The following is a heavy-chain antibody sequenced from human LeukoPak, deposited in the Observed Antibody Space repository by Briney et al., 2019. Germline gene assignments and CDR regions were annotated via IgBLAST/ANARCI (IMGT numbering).Heavy chain of an antibody. CDR2: ISYDGSNK. CDR1: GFIFTTCA. J-gene: IGHJ3*02. CDR3: AKWDYYDSNGSPKDAFDI. D-gene: IGHD3-22*01. Sequence: SGGSLRLSCAASGFIFTTCAMHRVRQAPGKGLEWVAVISYDGSNKYYADSVKGRLTISRDNSKSTLYLQMNSLRAEDTAVYYCAKWDYYDSNGSPKDAFDIWGQGTMVTVSS. V-gene: IGHV3-30*18.